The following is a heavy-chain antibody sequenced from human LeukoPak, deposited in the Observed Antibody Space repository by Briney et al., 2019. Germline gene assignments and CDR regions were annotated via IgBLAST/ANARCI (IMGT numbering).Heavy chain of an antibody. J-gene: IGHJ4*02. CDR1: GFTFSSYA. CDR3: AKANSGSYASLDY. D-gene: IGHD1-26*01. CDR2: ISGGGGST. V-gene: IGHV3-23*01. Sequence: PGGSLRLSCAASGFTFSSYAMSWVRQAPGKGLEWVSAISGGGGSTYYADSVKGRFTISRDNSKDTLYLQMNSLRAEDTAVYYCAKANSGSYASLDYWGQGTLVTVSS.